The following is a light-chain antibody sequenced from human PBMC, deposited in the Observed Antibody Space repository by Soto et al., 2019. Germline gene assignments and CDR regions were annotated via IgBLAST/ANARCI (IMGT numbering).Light chain of an antibody. CDR3: QQYNSYST. J-gene: IGKJ1*01. CDR2: DAS. V-gene: IGKV1-5*01. Sequence: DIQMTQSPSTLSASVGDRVTITCRASQSISSWLAWYQQKPGKAPKLLIYDASSLESGVPSRFSGSGAGTEFTLTLSSLQLADFATYYCQQYNSYSTFGQGTKVEIK. CDR1: QSISSW.